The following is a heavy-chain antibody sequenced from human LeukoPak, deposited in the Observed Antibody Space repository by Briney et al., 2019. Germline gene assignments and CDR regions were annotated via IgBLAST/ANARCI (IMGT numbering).Heavy chain of an antibody. CDR1: GGSIRSYY. D-gene: IGHD1-26*01. V-gene: IGHV4-4*07. CDR3: ARQGYTASYYFLDY. CDR2: IYTTGTT. Sequence: PSETLSLTCTVSGGSIRSYYWGWVRQPAGKGLEWMGRIYTTGTTDYNPVHEPRLTITVNTTKNQFSLRLTSVIAAETAVYYCARQGYTASYYFLDYWSQGALVTVSS. J-gene: IGHJ4*02.